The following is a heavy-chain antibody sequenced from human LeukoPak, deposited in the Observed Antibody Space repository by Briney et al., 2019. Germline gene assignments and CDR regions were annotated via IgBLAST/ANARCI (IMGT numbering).Heavy chain of an antibody. Sequence: SGPTLVNPAQTLTLTCTFSGFSLSTSGVGVGWIRQPPGKALEWLALIYWDDDKRYSPSLKSRLTITKDTSKKQVVLTMTNMGPVDTATYYCAHRVGAPGYFDYWGQGTLVTVSS. CDR3: AHRVGAPGYFDY. CDR1: GFSLSTSGVG. D-gene: IGHD1-26*01. V-gene: IGHV2-5*02. CDR2: IYWDDDK. J-gene: IGHJ4*02.